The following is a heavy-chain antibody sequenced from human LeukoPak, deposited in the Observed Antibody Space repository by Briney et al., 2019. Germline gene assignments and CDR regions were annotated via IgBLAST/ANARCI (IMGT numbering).Heavy chain of an antibody. V-gene: IGHV1-69*13. J-gene: IGHJ6*02. CDR2: IIPMVGTS. D-gene: IGHD1-26*01. CDR3: ATDPAQRSYCVGCYYYGMDV. Sequence: SVKVSCKASGGTFNSYAISWVRQAPGQGLEWMGGIIPMVGTSNYVEKFQDRVTIAADESTSTVYMELSSLRSEDTAVYYCATDPAQRSYCVGCYYYGMDVWGQGTTVTVSS. CDR1: GGTFNSYA.